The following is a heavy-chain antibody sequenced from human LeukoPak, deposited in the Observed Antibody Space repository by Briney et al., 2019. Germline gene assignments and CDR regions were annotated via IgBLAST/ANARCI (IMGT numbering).Heavy chain of an antibody. Sequence: GGSLRLSCAASGFTFSSYGMHWVRQAPGKGLEWVAVISYDGSNKYYADSVKGRFTISRDNSKNTLYLQMNSLRAEDTAVYYCAKDTGRVVVAATLDSWGQGTLVTVSS. V-gene: IGHV3-30*18. CDR2: ISYDGSNK. D-gene: IGHD2-15*01. CDR1: GFTFSSYG. CDR3: AKDTGRVVVAATLDS. J-gene: IGHJ4*02.